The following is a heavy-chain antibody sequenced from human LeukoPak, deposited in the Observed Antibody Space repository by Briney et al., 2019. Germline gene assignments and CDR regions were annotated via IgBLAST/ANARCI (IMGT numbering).Heavy chain of an antibody. CDR3: AKDRTVNGGYYFDY. V-gene: IGHV3-43*01. Sequence: PGGSLRLYCAASGFTFDDYTMHWVRQAPGKGLEWVSLISWDGGSTYYADSVKGRFTISRDNSKNSLYLQMNSLRTEDTALYYCAKDRTVNGGYYFDYWGQGTLVTVSS. D-gene: IGHD1-1*01. CDR1: GFTFDDYT. J-gene: IGHJ4*02. CDR2: ISWDGGST.